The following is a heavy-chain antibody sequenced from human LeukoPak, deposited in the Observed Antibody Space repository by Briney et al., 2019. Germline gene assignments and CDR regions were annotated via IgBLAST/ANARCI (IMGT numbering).Heavy chain of an antibody. Sequence: GASVTVSLKASRGTFINYASRWVGQAPGQGLEWVGRSIPILGIANYAQKFQGRVTITADKSTSTAYIELSSLRSEDTAVYYCARATYYDFWSGYPLDYWGQGSLVTVSS. CDR3: ARATYYDFWSGYPLDY. CDR1: RGTFINYA. J-gene: IGHJ4*02. CDR2: SIPILGIA. D-gene: IGHD3-3*01. V-gene: IGHV1-69*04.